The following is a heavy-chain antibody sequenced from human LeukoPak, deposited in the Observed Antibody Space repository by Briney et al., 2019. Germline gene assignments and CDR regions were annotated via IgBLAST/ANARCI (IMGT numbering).Heavy chain of an antibody. CDR3: ALLQPERSFDY. CDR2: INPSGGST. J-gene: IGHJ4*02. D-gene: IGHD1-14*01. Sequence: ASVKVSCKASGYTFTSYYMHWARQAPGQGLEWMGIINPSGGSTSYAQKFQGRVTMTRDTSTSTVYMELSSLRSEDTAVYYCALLQPERSFDYWGQGTLVTVSS. V-gene: IGHV1-46*01. CDR1: GYTFTSYY.